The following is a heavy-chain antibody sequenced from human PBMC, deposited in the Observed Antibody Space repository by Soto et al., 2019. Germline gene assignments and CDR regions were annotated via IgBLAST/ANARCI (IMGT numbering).Heavy chain of an antibody. CDR1: GYTFTSYG. D-gene: IGHD3-22*01. CDR2: ISAYNGNT. J-gene: IGHJ4*02. CDR3: ARQSYYYDSSGYYQNFDY. Sequence: GASVKVSCKASGYTFTSYGISWVRQAPGQGLEWMGWISAYNGNTNYAQKLQGRVTMTTDTSTSTAYMELRSLRSDDTAVYYCARQSYYYDSSGYYQNFDYWGQGTLVTVSS. V-gene: IGHV1-18*01.